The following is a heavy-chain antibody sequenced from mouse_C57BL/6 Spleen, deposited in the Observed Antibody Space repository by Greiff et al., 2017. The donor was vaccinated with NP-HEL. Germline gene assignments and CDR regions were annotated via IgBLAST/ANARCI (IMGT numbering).Heavy chain of an antibody. CDR1: GFTFSSYA. D-gene: IGHD2-5*01. J-gene: IGHJ3*01. CDR2: ISDGGSYT. CDR3: ARDGYSNYVEFAY. Sequence: EVMLVESGGGLVKPGGSLKLSCAASGFTFSSYAMSWVRQTPEKRLEWVATISDGGSYTYYPDNVKGRFTISRDNATNNLYLQMSHLKSEDTAMYYCARDGYSNYVEFAYWGQGTLVTVSA. V-gene: IGHV5-4*01.